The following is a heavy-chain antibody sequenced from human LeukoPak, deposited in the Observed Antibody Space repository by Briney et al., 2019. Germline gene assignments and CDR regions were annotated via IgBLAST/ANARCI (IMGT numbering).Heavy chain of an antibody. CDR2: ISPSGGST. Sequence: ASVKVSCKAFGYTFTSNYMHWVRQAPGQGPEWMGVISPSGGSTTYAQKFQGRVTLTRDMSTSTDYLELSSLRSEDTAVYYCARVVGATTNWFDPWGQGTLVTVSS. V-gene: IGHV1-46*01. D-gene: IGHD1-26*01. CDR1: GYTFTSNY. CDR3: ARVVGATTNWFDP. J-gene: IGHJ5*02.